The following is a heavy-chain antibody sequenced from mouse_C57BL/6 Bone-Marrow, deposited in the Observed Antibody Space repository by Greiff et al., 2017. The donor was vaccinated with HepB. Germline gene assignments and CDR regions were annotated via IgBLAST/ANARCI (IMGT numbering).Heavy chain of an antibody. CDR3: ARNYGSSYVHWYFDV. V-gene: IGHV14-3*01. CDR1: GFTIKNTY. J-gene: IGHJ1*03. D-gene: IGHD1-1*01. Sequence: EVQLQESVAELVRPGASVKLSCTASGFTIKNTYMHWVKQRPEQGLEWIGRIDPANGNTKYAPKFKGKATITADTSSNTAYLQLSSLTSEDTAIYYCARNYGSSYVHWYFDVWGTGTTVTVSS. CDR2: IDPANGNT.